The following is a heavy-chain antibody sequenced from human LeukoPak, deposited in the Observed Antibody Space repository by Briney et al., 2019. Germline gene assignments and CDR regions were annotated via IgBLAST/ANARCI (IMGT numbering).Heavy chain of an antibody. CDR3: AKDFGGPESFDI. V-gene: IGHV3-30*02. CDR2: IRYDGRNK. CDR1: GFTFSNYD. J-gene: IGHJ3*02. D-gene: IGHD3-16*01. Sequence: PGGSLRLSCTVSGFTFSNYDIHWVRQSPGKGLEWVTFIRYDGRNKYYADSVKGRFTVFRDSSENTVYLQLNSLTTEDTAVYYCAKDFGGPESFDIWGQGTVVTVSS.